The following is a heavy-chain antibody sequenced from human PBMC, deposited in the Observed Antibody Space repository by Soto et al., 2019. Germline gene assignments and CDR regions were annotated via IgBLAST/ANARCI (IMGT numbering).Heavy chain of an antibody. V-gene: IGHV4-61*01. J-gene: IGHJ4*02. CDR3: ARDAVDSGRYHHY. CDR2: IYYTGST. Sequence: SETLSLTCIVSGASVSSSIYYWSWLRQPPGKGLEWIGYIYYTGSTNYNPSLESRVFMSIDTSKNQLPLKVTSVTAADTATYYCARDAVDSGRYHHYCVQGIPVTVPA. D-gene: IGHD6-19*01. CDR1: GASVSSSIYY.